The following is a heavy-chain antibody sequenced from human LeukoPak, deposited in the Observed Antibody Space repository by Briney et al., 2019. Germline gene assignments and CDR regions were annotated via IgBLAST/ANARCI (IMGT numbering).Heavy chain of an antibody. J-gene: IGHJ5*02. CDR2: IYHSGST. V-gene: IGHV4-38-2*02. CDR3: ARDPGRDIVVVPAAIIWFDP. CDR1: GYSISSGYY. D-gene: IGHD2-2*01. Sequence: PSEPLTLTCAVSGYSISSGYYWGWVRHPPGKGLEWIGSIYHSGSTYYNPSLKSRVTISVDTSKNQFSLKLSSVTAADTAVYYCARDPGRDIVVVPAAIIWFDPWDQGTLVTVSS.